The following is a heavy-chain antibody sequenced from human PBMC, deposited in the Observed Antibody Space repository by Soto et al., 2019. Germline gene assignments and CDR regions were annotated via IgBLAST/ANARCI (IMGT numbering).Heavy chain of an antibody. Sequence: SVKVSCKASGGTFSSYAISWVRQAPGQGLEWMGGFIPVVGETIYAQKFQGRVTMTEDTSTDTAYMELSSLRSEDTAVYYCATGRALRPGAFDIWGQGTMVTVSS. CDR1: GGTFSSYA. V-gene: IGHV1-69*10. CDR2: FIPVVGET. J-gene: IGHJ3*02. CDR3: ATGRALRPGAFDI.